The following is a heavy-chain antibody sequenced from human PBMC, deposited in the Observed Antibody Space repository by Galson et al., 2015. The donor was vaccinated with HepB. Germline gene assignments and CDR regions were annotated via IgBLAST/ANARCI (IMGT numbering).Heavy chain of an antibody. V-gene: IGHV1-69*04. Sequence: SVKVSCKASGGTFSSYAISWVRQAPGQGLEWMGRIIPILGIANYAQKFQGRVTITADKSTSTAYMELSSLRSEDTAVYYCAREESGGSCCFDYWGQGTLVTVSS. D-gene: IGHD2-15*01. CDR2: IIPILGIA. J-gene: IGHJ4*02. CDR1: GGTFSSYA. CDR3: AREESGGSCCFDY.